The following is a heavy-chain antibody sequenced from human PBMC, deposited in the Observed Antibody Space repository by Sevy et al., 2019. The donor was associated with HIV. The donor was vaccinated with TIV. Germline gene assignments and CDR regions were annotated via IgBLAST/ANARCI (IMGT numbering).Heavy chain of an antibody. J-gene: IGHJ4*02. Sequence: ASVKVSCKVSGSTLTQLSMHWVGQAPGIGLEWMVTFDPEDGKTLYAQKFQGRVTMTEDTSTHTAYMELTGLTSEDTAIYYWASTRDYYESNGYYFDFWGQGTLVTVSS. CDR3: ASTRDYYESNGYYFDF. CDR1: GSTLTQLS. CDR2: FDPEDGKT. V-gene: IGHV1-24*01. D-gene: IGHD3-22*01.